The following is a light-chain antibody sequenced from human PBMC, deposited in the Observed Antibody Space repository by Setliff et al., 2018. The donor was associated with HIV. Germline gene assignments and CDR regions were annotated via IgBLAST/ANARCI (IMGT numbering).Light chain of an antibody. Sequence: SYALTQPPSVSVAPGKTARITCGGNNIGSKSVHWYQQKPGQAPVLVVYDNGDRPSGIPERFSGSNSGNTATLTISRVEAGDEADYYCQVWDSSSDHHVFGTGTKV. CDR1: NIGSKS. CDR2: DNG. CDR3: QVWDSSSDHHV. V-gene: IGLV3-21*03. J-gene: IGLJ1*01.